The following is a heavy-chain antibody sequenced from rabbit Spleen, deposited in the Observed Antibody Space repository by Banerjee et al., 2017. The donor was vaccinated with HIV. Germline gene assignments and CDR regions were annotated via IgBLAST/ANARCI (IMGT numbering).Heavy chain of an antibody. CDR3: ARDGAGGSYFAL. D-gene: IGHD8-1*01. Sequence: QSLEESGGGLVQPEGSLALTCKASGFDLSNAYYMCWVRQAPGKGPEWVACVDVTSSSPTYYATWAKRRFTISKNSSTTVTLQMTSLTAADTATYFCARDGAGGSYFALWGPGTLVTVS. V-gene: IGHV1S40*01. CDR2: VDVTSSSPT. CDR1: GFDLSNAYY. J-gene: IGHJ4*01.